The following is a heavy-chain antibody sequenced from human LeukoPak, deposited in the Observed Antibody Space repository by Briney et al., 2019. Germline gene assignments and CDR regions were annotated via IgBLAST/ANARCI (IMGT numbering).Heavy chain of an antibody. D-gene: IGHD6-19*01. Sequence: PSETLSLTCAVYGGSFSGYYWSWIRQPPGKGLEWIGEINHSGSTNYNPSLKSRVTISVDTSKNLFSLKLSSVTAADTAVYYCARGSGWTSFDYWGQGTLVTVSS. CDR3: ARGSGWTSFDY. J-gene: IGHJ4*02. CDR2: INHSGST. CDR1: GGSFSGYY. V-gene: IGHV4-34*01.